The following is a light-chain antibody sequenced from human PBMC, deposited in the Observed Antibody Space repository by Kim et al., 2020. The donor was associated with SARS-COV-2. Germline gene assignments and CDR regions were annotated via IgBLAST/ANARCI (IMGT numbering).Light chain of an antibody. CDR2: LGS. V-gene: IGKV2-28*01. CDR3: MQALQSLRS. Sequence: IVMTQSPLSLSVTPGEAASISCRSSQSLLHINGNNYLDWYLQKPGQSPQLLIYLGSNRASGVPGRFSGSGSGTDFTLKISRVEAEDVGVYYCMQALQSLRSFGQGTKLEI. J-gene: IGKJ2*03. CDR1: QSLLHINGNNY.